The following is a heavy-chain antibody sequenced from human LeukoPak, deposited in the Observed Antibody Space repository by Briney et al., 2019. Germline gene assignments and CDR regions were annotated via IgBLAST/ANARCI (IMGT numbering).Heavy chain of an antibody. CDR3: ASRYRSGWPDPFDI. V-gene: IGHV3-48*01. CDR2: ISSDSFNT. D-gene: IGHD6-19*01. J-gene: IGHJ3*02. Sequence: PGGSLRLSCAASGFTFSTYNMNWVRQAPGKGLEWISYISSDSFNTYYADSVKGRFTVSRDNAKNSLFLQMNSLRAEDMGVYYCASRYRSGWPDPFDIWGQGTMVTVS. CDR1: GFTFSTYN.